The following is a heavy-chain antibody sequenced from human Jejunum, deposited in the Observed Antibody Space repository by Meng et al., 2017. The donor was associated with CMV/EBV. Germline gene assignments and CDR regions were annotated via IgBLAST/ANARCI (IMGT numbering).Heavy chain of an antibody. CDR3: ARGRRTIFGMVITYYFDS. J-gene: IGHJ4*02. CDR2: MKPDSGDT. V-gene: IGHV1-8*02. CDR1: TTYD. Sequence: TTYDINWVRQATGQGLEWMGWMKPDSGDTGYAQKFQGRVTITRNTSISTAYMDVSSLRSDDTAVYYCARGRRTIFGMVITYYFDSWGQGTLVTVSS. D-gene: IGHD3-3*01.